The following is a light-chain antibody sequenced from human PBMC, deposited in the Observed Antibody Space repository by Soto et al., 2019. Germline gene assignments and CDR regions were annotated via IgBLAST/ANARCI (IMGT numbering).Light chain of an antibody. CDR1: QTISSW. J-gene: IGKJ1*01. CDR2: KAS. CDR3: QHYNSYSDA. Sequence: DIQMAQSPSTLSGSVGGRVTISCRASQTISSWLAWYQQKPGTAPKLLIYKASTLKSGVPSRFSGSGSGTEFTLTISSLQPDDFAAYYCQHYNSYSDAFGQGTKVDIK. V-gene: IGKV1-5*03.